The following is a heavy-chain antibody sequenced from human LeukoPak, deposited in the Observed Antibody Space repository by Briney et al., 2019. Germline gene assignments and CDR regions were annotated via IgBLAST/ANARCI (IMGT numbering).Heavy chain of an antibody. D-gene: IGHD2-2*01. Sequence: ASVKVSCKASGYTFSSYGISWVRQAPGQGLEWMGWISGYNGKTHYAQKVQGRVTMTTDTSTTTAYMELRSLRSDDTAVYYCATSDIVVVPAAMGFDYWGQGTLVTVSS. J-gene: IGHJ4*02. CDR1: GYTFSSYG. CDR2: ISGYNGKT. V-gene: IGHV1-18*01. CDR3: ATSDIVVVPAAMGFDY.